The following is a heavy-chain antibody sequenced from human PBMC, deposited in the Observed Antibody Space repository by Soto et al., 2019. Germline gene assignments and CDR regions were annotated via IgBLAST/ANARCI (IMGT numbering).Heavy chain of an antibody. CDR3: AKDSIAVAGTADFDS. CDR2: ISYDGSNK. D-gene: IGHD6-19*01. V-gene: IGHV3-30*18. J-gene: IGHJ4*02. Sequence: GGALRLSCAASDFTFSNAWINWVRQAPGKGLEWVAIISYDGSNKYYADSVKGRFTISRDNSKNTLYLQMNSPRAEDTSVYYCAKDSIAVAGTADFDSWGQGTLVTVSS. CDR1: DFTFSNAW.